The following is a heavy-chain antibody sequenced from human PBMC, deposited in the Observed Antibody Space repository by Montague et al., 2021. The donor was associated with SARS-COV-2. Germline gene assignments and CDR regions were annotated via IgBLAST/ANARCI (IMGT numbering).Heavy chain of an antibody. CDR1: AGSFSDYY. CDR3: ARGPMYEVIGGVMVTLYYYAMAV. Sequence: SEILSLTCAVYAGSFSDYYWSWIRQSPGKGLEWLGEINQNGSTNYNPSLKSRLIISVDTSKKQFSLNLTSVTAADTAVYYCARGPMYEVIGGVMVTLYYYAMAVWGQGTTVTVSS. D-gene: IGHD3-16*01. J-gene: IGHJ6*02. V-gene: IGHV4-34*01. CDR2: INQNGST.